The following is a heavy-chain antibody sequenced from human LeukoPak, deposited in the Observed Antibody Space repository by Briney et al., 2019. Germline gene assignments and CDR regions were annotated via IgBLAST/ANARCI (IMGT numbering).Heavy chain of an antibody. CDR3: AADPTSNYVGYYYYYGMDV. Sequence: GTSVKVSCKASGFTFTSSAVQWVRQARGQRLEWIGWIVVGSGNTNYAQKFQERVTITRDMSTSTAYMELSSLRSEDTAVYYCAADPTSNYVGYYYYYGMDVWGQGTTVTVSS. V-gene: IGHV1-58*01. J-gene: IGHJ6*02. CDR1: GFTFTSSA. CDR2: IVVGSGNT. D-gene: IGHD4-11*01.